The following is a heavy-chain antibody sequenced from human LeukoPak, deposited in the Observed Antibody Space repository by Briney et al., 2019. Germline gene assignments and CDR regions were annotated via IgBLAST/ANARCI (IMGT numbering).Heavy chain of an antibody. CDR3: ARDSRDWHGYYYGSGPSQYFDY. D-gene: IGHD3-10*01. CDR2: IKQDGSET. CDR1: GFTFSSYS. J-gene: IGHJ4*02. Sequence: PGGSLRLSCAASGFTFSSYSMNWVRQAPGKGLEWVANIKQDGSETYYVDSVKGRFTISRDNAKNSLYLQMNSLRAEDTAVYYCARDSRDWHGYYYGSGPSQYFDYWGQGTLVTVSS. V-gene: IGHV3-7*01.